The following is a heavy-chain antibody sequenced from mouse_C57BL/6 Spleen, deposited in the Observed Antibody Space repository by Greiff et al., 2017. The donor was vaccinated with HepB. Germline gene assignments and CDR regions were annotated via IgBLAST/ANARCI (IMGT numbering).Heavy chain of an antibody. Sequence: QVHVKQSGAELAKPGASVKLSCKASGYTFTSYWMHWVNQRPGQGLEWIGYINPSSGYTKYNQKFKDKATLTADKSSSTAYMQLSSLTYEDSAVYYFARSELSVFAYWGQGTLVTVSA. CDR3: ARSELSVFAY. V-gene: IGHV1-7*01. CDR1: GYTFTSYW. CDR2: INPSSGYT. D-gene: IGHD4-1*01. J-gene: IGHJ3*01.